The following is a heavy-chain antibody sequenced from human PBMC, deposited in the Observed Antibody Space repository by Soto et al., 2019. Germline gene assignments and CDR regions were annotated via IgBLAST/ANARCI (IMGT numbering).Heavy chain of an antibody. V-gene: IGHV1-46*01. CDR3: ARDYFKVEPQFHAFDI. D-gene: IGHD3-10*01. J-gene: IGHJ3*02. CDR1: GYTFTSYY. Sequence: GASVKVSCKASGYTFTSYYMHWVRQAPGQGLEWMGIINPSGGSTSYAQKFQGRVTMTRDTSTSTVYMELSSLRSEDTALYYCARDYFKVEPQFHAFDIWGQGTMVTVSS. CDR2: INPSGGST.